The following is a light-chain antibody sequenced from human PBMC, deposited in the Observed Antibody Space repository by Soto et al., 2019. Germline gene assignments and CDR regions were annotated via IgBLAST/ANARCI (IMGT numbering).Light chain of an antibody. CDR1: QSVSSY. Sequence: EIVLTPSPATLSLSPVERATLSCRASQSVSSYLAWYQQKPGQAPRLLIYDASNRATGIPARFSGSGSGTDFTLTISSLEPEDFAVYYCQQRSNWPEFTFGPGTKVDIK. V-gene: IGKV3-11*01. CDR3: QQRSNWPEFT. CDR2: DAS. J-gene: IGKJ3*01.